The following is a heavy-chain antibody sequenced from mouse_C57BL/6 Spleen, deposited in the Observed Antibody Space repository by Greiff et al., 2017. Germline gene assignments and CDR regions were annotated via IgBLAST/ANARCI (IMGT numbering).Heavy chain of an antibody. CDR1: GYAFSSSW. CDR3: ASYYYYGSSYYAMDY. D-gene: IGHD1-1*01. V-gene: IGHV1-82*01. J-gene: IGHJ4*01. Sequence: QVQLKQSGPELVKPGASVKISCKASGYAFSSSWMNWVKQRPGKGLEWIGRIYPGDGDTNYNGKFKGKATLTADKSSSTAYMQLSSLTSEDSAVYFCASYYYYGSSYYAMDYWGQGTSVTVSS. CDR2: IYPGDGDT.